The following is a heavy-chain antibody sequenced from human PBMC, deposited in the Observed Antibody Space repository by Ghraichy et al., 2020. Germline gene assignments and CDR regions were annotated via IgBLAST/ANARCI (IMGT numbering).Heavy chain of an antibody. CDR1: GGSISSYY. J-gene: IGHJ5*02. Sequence: SETLSLTCTVSGGSISSYYWSWIRQPPGKGLEWIGYIYTSGSTNYNPSLKSRVTISVDTSKNQFSLKLSSVTAADTAVYYCARHQLGYCSSTSCYEGYNWFDPWGQGTLVTVSS. V-gene: IGHV4-4*09. CDR2: IYTSGST. D-gene: IGHD2-2*01. CDR3: ARHQLGYCSSTSCYEGYNWFDP.